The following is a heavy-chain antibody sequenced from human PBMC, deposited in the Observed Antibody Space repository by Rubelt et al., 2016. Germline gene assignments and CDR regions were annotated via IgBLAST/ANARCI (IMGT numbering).Heavy chain of an antibody. D-gene: IGHD1-26*01. CDR1: GYSFTSYW. CDR2: IDPSDSYT. Sequence: EVQLVQSGAEVKQPGESLRISCKGSGYSFTSYWISWVRQMPGKGLEWMGRIDPSDSYTDYSPSFQGHVTISADKSTSTAYLPLSSLKASDTAMDYGARHRIVGATRWAPIFLDYWGQGTLVTVSS. V-gene: IGHV5-10-1*01. J-gene: IGHJ4*02. CDR3: ARHRIVGATRWAPIFLDY.